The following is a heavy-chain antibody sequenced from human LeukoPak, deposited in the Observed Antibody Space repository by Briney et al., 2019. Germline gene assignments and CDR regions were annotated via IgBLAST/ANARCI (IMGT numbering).Heavy chain of an antibody. CDR1: GGSISSYY. CDR3: ATQGYSSGWYMYY. J-gene: IGHJ4*02. CDR2: IYYSGST. V-gene: IGHV4-59*08. Sequence: SETLSLTCTVSGGSISSYYWSWIRQPPGKGLECFGYIYYSGSTNYNPSLKSRVTISVDTSKNQFSLKLSSVTAADTAVYYCATQGYSSGWYMYYWGQGTLVTVSS. D-gene: IGHD6-19*01.